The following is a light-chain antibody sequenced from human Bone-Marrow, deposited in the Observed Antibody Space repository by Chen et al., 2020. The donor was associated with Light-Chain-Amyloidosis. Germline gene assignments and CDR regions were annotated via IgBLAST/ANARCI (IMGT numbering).Light chain of an antibody. Sequence: DIVLTQSPGTLSLSPGEGANLSCRASQTISSNYLTWYQQKFGQAPRRLIYGSSSRATGIPDRVTGSGSGTDFTLTINRLEPEDFAMYYCQQYGTSPLTFGGGTKVEIK. CDR1: QTISSNY. J-gene: IGKJ4*01. V-gene: IGKV3-20*01. CDR2: GSS. CDR3: QQYGTSPLT.